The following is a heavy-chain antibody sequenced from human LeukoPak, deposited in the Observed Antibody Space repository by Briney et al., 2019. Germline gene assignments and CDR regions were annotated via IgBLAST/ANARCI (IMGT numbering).Heavy chain of an antibody. J-gene: IGHJ4*02. V-gene: IGHV1-69*05. CDR1: GGTFSSYA. D-gene: IGHD2-2*01. Sequence: SVKVSCKASGGTFSSYAISWLRQAPGQGLEWMGGSIPIFGTANYAQKFQGRVTITTDESTSTAYMELSSLRSEDTAVYYCARLVGYCSSTSCLDFDYWGQGTLVTVSS. CDR3: ARLVGYCSSTSCLDFDY. CDR2: SIPIFGTA.